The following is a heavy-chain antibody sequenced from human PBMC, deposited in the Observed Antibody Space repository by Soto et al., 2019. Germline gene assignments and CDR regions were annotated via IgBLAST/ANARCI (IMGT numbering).Heavy chain of an antibody. CDR1: GFTFSNDA. D-gene: IGHD4-17*01. CDR3: ARRPVTYYFDY. V-gene: IGHV3-30-3*01. J-gene: IGHJ4*02. Sequence: GGSLRLSCAASGFTFSNDAMHWVRQAPGKGLEWVAVISYDGSNTYYADSVKGRFTISRDNSKNTLSLRMDSLRADDTAVYFCARRPVTYYFDYWGQGT. CDR2: ISYDGSNT.